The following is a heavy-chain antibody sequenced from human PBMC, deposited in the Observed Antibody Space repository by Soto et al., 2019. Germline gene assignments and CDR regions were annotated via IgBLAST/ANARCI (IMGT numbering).Heavy chain of an antibody. J-gene: IGHJ4*02. V-gene: IGHV3-30-3*01. D-gene: IGHD1-1*01. CDR2: ISYDGSNK. CDR3: ARDNNWSYDS. Sequence: GGSLRLSCAASGFTFSSYAMHWVRQAPGKGLEWVAVISYDGSNKYYADSVKGRFTISRDNSKNTLYLQMNSLRAEDTAVYYCARDNNWSYDSWGRGTLVTVSS. CDR1: GFTFSSYA.